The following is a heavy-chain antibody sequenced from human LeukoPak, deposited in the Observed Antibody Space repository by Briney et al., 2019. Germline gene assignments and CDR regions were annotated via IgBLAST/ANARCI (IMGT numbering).Heavy chain of an antibody. J-gene: IGHJ4*02. D-gene: IGHD6-6*01. CDR2: ISTSGGRT. CDR1: GFTFNIYA. Sequence: GGSLRLSCAASGFTFNIYAMTWVRQAPGKGLEWVSAISTSGGRTYYADSVKGRFTIARDNSKNTLYLQMNSLRAEDTAVYYCAKPHSSSSGVDYWGQGTLVTVSS. V-gene: IGHV3-23*01. CDR3: AKPHSSSSGVDY.